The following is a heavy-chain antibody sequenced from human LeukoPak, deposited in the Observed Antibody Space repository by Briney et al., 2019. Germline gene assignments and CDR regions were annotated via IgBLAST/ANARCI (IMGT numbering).Heavy chain of an antibody. CDR3: VKEKGGFDY. J-gene: IGHJ4*02. CDR1: GFTFSNHG. V-gene: IGHV3-21*04. Sequence: PGGSLRLSCTTSGFTFSNHGMNWVRQAPGKGLEWVSSISSSSSYIYYADSVKGRFTISRDNAKNSLYLQMNSLRAEDTALYYCVKEKGGFDYWGQGTLVTVSS. D-gene: IGHD1-26*01. CDR2: ISSSSSYI.